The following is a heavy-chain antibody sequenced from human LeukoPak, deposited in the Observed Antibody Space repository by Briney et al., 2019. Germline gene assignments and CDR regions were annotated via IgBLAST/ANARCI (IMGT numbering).Heavy chain of an antibody. CDR1: GYTFTNYY. D-gene: IGHD4-23*01. J-gene: IGHJ6*02. Sequence: SVKVSCKASGYTFTNYYIHWVRQARGQGLEWMGGILPVFNTINYAQRFQGRVTLTVDESTSTAYMELSSLRSEDTAVYYCARGNSRWSTPSSSYYYRMDVWGQGTTVAVSS. CDR2: ILPVFNTI. V-gene: IGHV1-69*13. CDR3: ARGNSRWSTPSSSYYYRMDV.